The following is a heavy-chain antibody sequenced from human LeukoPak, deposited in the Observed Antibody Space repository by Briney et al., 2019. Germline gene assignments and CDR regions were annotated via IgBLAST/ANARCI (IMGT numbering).Heavy chain of an antibody. CDR1: GYTFTGYY. V-gene: IGHV1-2*02. J-gene: IGHJ5*02. Sequence: GASVKVSCKASGYTFTGYYMHWVRQAPGQGLEWMGWINPNSGGTNYAQKFQGRVTMTRDTSISTAYMELSRLRSDDTAVYYCARERHMVRGEPKGYWFDPWGQGTLVTVSS. CDR2: INPNSGGT. CDR3: ARERHMVRGEPKGYWFDP. D-gene: IGHD3-10*01.